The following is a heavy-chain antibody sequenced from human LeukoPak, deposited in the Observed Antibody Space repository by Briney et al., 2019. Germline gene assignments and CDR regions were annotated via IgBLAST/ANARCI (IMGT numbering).Heavy chain of an antibody. Sequence: ASVKVSCKASGYTFTSYDINWVRQATGQGLEWMGWISAYNGNKNYAQKLQGRVTMTTDTSTSTAYMELRSLRSDDTAVYYCARVEQAPTIFGVVIIQEGAFDIWGQGTMVAVSS. CDR2: ISAYNGNK. CDR1: GYTFTSYD. CDR3: ARVEQAPTIFGVVIIQEGAFDI. J-gene: IGHJ3*02. D-gene: IGHD3-3*01. V-gene: IGHV1-18*01.